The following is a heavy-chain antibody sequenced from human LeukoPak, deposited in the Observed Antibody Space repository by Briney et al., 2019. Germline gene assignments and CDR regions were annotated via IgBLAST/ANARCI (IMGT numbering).Heavy chain of an antibody. CDR1: GFTFSNAW. CDR2: IKSKTDGGTT. D-gene: IGHD3-22*01. Sequence: PGGSLRLSCAASGFTFSNAWMSWVRQAPGKGLEWVGRIKSKTDGGTTDYAAPVKGRFTISRDDSKNTLYLQMNSLKTEDTAVYYCTTGFDYYDSSGELVYFDYWGQGALVTVSS. J-gene: IGHJ4*02. CDR3: TTGFDYYDSSGELVYFDY. V-gene: IGHV3-15*01.